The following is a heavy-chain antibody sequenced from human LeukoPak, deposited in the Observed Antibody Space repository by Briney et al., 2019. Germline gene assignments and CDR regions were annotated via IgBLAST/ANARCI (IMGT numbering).Heavy chain of an antibody. CDR2: ISSSGSTI. J-gene: IGHJ4*02. CDR3: AAEDSSGYYEPVDY. Sequence: GGSLRLSCAASGFTFSDYYMSWIRQAPGKGLEWVSYISSSGSTIYYADSVKGRLTISRDNAKNSLYLQMNSLRAEDTAVYYCAAEDSSGYYEPVDYWGQGTLVTVSS. V-gene: IGHV3-11*01. D-gene: IGHD3-22*01. CDR1: GFTFSDYY.